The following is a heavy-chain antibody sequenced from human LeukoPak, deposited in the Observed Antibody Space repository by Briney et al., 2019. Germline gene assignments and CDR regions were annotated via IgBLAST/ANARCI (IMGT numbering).Heavy chain of an antibody. D-gene: IGHD2-8*01. CDR2: IYYVGNT. CDR3: AREMGY. V-gene: IGHV4-39*07. Sequence: SETLSLTCTVSSGSISSSNYFWGWIRQPPGKGLEWIGIIYYVGNTYYNPSLKSRVTISVDTSKNQFSLKLSSVTAADTAVYYCAREMGYWGQGTLVTVSS. J-gene: IGHJ4*02. CDR1: SGSISSSNYF.